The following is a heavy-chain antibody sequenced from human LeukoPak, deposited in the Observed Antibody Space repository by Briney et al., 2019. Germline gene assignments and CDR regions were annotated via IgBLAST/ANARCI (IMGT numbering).Heavy chain of an antibody. CDR3: AKAHKNYGYLYFHH. CDR1: GFTLSSYS. Sequence: GGSLTLSCAASGFTLSSYSMRWVRQPPGKGLEWVSAISGSGGSTYYADSVKGRFTISRDNAKNPLYLQTDSLRAEDTAVYYCAKAHKNYGYLYFHHWGEGTLVTVSS. V-gene: IGHV3-23*01. D-gene: IGHD5-18*01. CDR2: ISGSGGST. J-gene: IGHJ4*02.